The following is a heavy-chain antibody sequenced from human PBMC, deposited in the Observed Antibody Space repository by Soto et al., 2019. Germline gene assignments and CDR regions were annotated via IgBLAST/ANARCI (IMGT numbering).Heavy chain of an antibody. CDR1: GFTFSSYA. Sequence: QVQLVESGGGVVQPGRSLRLACAPSGFTFSSYAMQWISQAPGKGLERVGVISSDGGNKYYADSVKGRFTISRDNSKNMLYLQMNSLRSEDTAVYFCAKDAAAAGTFDYWGQGTLVTVSS. CDR3: AKDAAAAGTFDY. V-gene: IGHV3-30*18. CDR2: ISSDGGNK. J-gene: IGHJ4*02. D-gene: IGHD6-13*01.